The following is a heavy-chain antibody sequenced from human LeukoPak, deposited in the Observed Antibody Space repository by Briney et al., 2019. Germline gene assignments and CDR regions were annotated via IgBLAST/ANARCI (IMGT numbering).Heavy chain of an antibody. CDR1: GGSISSSSYY. J-gene: IGHJ6*04. Sequence: SETLSLTCTVSGGSISSSSYYWGWIRQPPGKGLEWIGSIYYSGSTYYNPSLKSRVTISVDTSKNQFSLKLSSVTAADTAVYYCARTTTVTGKMDVWGKGTTVTISS. D-gene: IGHD4-17*01. V-gene: IGHV4-39*07. CDR3: ARTTTVTGKMDV. CDR2: IYYSGST.